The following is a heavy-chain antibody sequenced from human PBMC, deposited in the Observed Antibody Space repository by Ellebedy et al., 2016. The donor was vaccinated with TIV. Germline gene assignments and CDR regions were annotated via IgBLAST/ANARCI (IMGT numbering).Heavy chain of an antibody. CDR2: VSGSGAGT. Sequence: PGGSLRLSCGGYGFTFSDYAMTRVRQAPGQGLEWVSSVSGSGAGTYYADSVKGRFTISRDNSKNTLYLHMNSLRSEDTTIYYCARYSSYGLDVWGQGTTVTVSS. J-gene: IGHJ6*02. V-gene: IGHV3-23*01. CDR3: ARYSSYGLDV. CDR1: GFTFSDYA.